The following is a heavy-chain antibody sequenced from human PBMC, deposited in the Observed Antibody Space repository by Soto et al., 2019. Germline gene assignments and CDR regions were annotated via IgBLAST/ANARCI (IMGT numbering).Heavy chain of an antibody. CDR3: ARGVGSGIYYNQYNWFDP. V-gene: IGHV1-18*04. CDR1: GYTFTSYY. Sequence: GASVKVSCKASGYTFTSYYMHWVRQAPGQGLEWMGWINVYNGNTKYAQKLQGRVTMTTDTSTSTAYMELRSLISDDTAVYYCARGVGSGIYYNQYNWFDPWGQGTQVTVSS. CDR2: INVYNGNT. D-gene: IGHD3-10*01. J-gene: IGHJ5*02.